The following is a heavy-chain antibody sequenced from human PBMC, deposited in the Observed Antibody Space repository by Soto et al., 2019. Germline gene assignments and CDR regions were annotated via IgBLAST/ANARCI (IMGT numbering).Heavy chain of an antibody. J-gene: IGHJ3*02. V-gene: IGHV3-33*01. CDR2: IWYDGSNK. Sequence: QVQLVESGGGVVQPGRSLRLSCAASGFTFSSYGMHWVRQAPGKGLEWVAVIWYDGSNKDYADSVKGRFTISRDNSKNTLYLQMNSLRAEDTAVYYCARDLLTVTPELAHAFDIWGQGTMVTVSS. CDR3: ARDLLTVTPELAHAFDI. CDR1: GFTFSSYG. D-gene: IGHD4-17*01.